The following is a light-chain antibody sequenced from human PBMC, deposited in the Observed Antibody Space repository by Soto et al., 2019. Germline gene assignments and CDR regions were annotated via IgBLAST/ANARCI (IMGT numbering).Light chain of an antibody. CDR1: QGIRND. CDR2: AAS. J-gene: IGKJ1*01. CDR3: QQSYSTPWT. Sequence: DIQMTQSPSSLSASVGDRVTITCRASQGIRNDLGWFQQKPGRAPKRLIYAASSLQSGVPSRFSGSGSGTDFSLTFSSLQPEDFATYYCQQSYSTPWTFGQGTKVDIK. V-gene: IGKV1-39*01.